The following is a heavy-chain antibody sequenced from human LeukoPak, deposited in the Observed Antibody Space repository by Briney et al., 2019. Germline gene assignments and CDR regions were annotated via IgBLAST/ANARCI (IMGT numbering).Heavy chain of an antibody. CDR3: TAASGSYWYFDL. CDR2: INHSGST. Sequence: NPSETLSLTCAVYGGSFSGYYWSWIRQPPGKGLEWIGEINHSGSTNYNPSLKSRVTISVDTSKNQFSLKLSSVTAADTAVYYCTAASGSYWYFDLWGRGTLVTVSS. CDR1: GGSFSGYY. V-gene: IGHV4-34*01. J-gene: IGHJ2*01. D-gene: IGHD6-13*01.